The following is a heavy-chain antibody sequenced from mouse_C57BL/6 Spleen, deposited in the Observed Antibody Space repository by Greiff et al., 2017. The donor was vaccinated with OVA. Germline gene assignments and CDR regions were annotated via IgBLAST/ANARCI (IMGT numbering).Heavy chain of an antibody. V-gene: IGHV3-8*01. D-gene: IGHD2-5*01. CDR2: ISYSGST. Sequence: DVKLVESGPGLAKPSQTLSLTCSVTGYSITSDYWNWIRKFPGNKLEYMGYISYSGSTYYNPSLKSRITITRDTSKNQYYLQLNSVTTEDTATYYGARSGYSNYWYFDVWGTGTTVTVSS. J-gene: IGHJ1*03. CDR3: ARSGYSNYWYFDV. CDR1: GYSITSDY.